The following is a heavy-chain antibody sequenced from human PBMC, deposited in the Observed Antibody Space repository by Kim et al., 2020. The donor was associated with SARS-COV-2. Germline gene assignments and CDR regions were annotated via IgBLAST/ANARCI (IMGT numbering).Heavy chain of an antibody. CDR2: ISYDGSNK. D-gene: IGHD5-18*01. CDR3: ARDLRTYTAMVPVDY. Sequence: GGSLRLSCAASGFTFSSYGMHWVRQAPGKGLEWVAVISYDGSNKYYADSVKGRFTISRDNSKNTLYLQMNSLRAEDTAVYYCARDLRTYTAMVPVDYWGQGTLVTVSS. J-gene: IGHJ4*02. V-gene: IGHV3-33*05. CDR1: GFTFSSYG.